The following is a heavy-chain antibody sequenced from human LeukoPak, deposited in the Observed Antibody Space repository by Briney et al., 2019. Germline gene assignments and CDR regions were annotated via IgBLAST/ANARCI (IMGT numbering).Heavy chain of an antibody. J-gene: IGHJ4*02. V-gene: IGHV4-31*03. CDR3: AREASGSSAVDF. D-gene: IGHD2-2*01. CDR1: GGSINSGGYY. Sequence: SETLSLTCTVSGGSINSGGYYWSWIRQHPGKGLEWIGYIYYSGSTYYNPSLKSRVTISVDTSKNQFSPKLSSVTAADTAVYYCAREASGSSAVDFWGQGTLVTVSS. CDR2: IYYSGST.